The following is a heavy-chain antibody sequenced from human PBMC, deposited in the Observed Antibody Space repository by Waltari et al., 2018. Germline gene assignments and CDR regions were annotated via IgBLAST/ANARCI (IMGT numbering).Heavy chain of an antibody. CDR2: IYYSGST. V-gene: IGHV4-59*11. Sequence: QVQLQESGPGLVKPSETLSLTCTVSGGSISSHYWSWIRQPPGKGLEWIGYIYYSGSTNYNPARKSRVPISVDTAKNQFSLKLSAVTAEDTAVYYCARDEERSYCDYWGQGTLVTVSS. CDR3: ARDEERSYCDY. D-gene: IGHD1-1*01. J-gene: IGHJ4*02. CDR1: GGSISSHY.